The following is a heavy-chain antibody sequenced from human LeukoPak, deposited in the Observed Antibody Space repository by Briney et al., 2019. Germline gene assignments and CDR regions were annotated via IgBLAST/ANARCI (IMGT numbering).Heavy chain of an antibody. CDR2: IWYDGSNK. CDR3: AKDRHLMTTATTGDY. V-gene: IGHV3-30*02. CDR1: GFTFSSYG. J-gene: IGHJ4*02. Sequence: PGGSLRLSCAASGFTFSSYGMHWVRQAPGKGLEWVAVIWYDGSNKYYADSVKGRFTISRDNSKNTLYLQMNSLRAEDTAVYYCAKDRHLMTTATTGDYWGQGTLVTVSS. D-gene: IGHD4-17*01.